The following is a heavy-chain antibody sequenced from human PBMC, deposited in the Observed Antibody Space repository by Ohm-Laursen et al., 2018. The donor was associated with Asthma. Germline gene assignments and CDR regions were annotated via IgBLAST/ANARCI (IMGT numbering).Heavy chain of an antibody. J-gene: IGHJ4*02. CDR3: AVSIYAYGEGAY. CDR1: GFTFSDHY. CDR2: ISPGGSTI. Sequence: GSLRLSCAASGFTFSDHYMSWIRQAPGKGLEWVGYISPGGSTIDYADSVKGRFTISRDNAHNSLYLQMNSLRAEDTAFYYCAVSIYAYGEGAYWGQGTLVTVSS. D-gene: IGHD3-10*01. V-gene: IGHV3-11*01.